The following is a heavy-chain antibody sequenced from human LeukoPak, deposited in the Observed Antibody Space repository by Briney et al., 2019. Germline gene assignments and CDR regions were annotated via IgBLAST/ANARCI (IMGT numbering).Heavy chain of an antibody. J-gene: IGHJ4*02. CDR1: GFTFSSYG. D-gene: IGHD6-13*01. Sequence: GRSLRLSCAASGFTFSSYGMHWVRQAPGKGLEWVAFISYDGSNKYYADSVKGRFTISRDNSKNTLYLQMNSLRAEDTAVYYCAGGGGGRAAAVGYWGQGTLVTVSS. CDR3: AGGGGGRAAAVGY. V-gene: IGHV3-30*03. CDR2: ISYDGSNK.